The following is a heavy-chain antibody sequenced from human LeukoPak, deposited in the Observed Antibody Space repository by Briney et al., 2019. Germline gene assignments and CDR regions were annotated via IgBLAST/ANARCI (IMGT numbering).Heavy chain of an antibody. Sequence: GGSLRLSCAASGFTFSSYGMHWVRQAPGKGLVWVSRINNNGGSTNYADSVKGRFTISRDNAKNTLYLQMNSLRAEDTAIYYCARARRDGYNDLGDYWGQGTLVTVSS. D-gene: IGHD5-24*01. J-gene: IGHJ4*02. CDR1: GFTFSSYG. CDR3: ARARRDGYNDLGDY. CDR2: INNNGGST. V-gene: IGHV3-74*01.